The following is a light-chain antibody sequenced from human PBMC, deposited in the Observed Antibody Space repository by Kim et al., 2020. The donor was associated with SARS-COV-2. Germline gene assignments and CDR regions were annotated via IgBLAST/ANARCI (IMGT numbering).Light chain of an antibody. V-gene: IGLV2-11*01. CDR2: DVN. CDR1: SSDVGGYNY. J-gene: IGLJ2*01. CDR3: CSYAGGYTQVA. Sequence: LTQPRSVSGSPGQSVTISCTGTSSDVGGYNYVSWYQKFPGNAPRLMIYDVNKRPSGVPDRFSASKSGNTASLTISGLQADDEADYYCCSYAGGYTQVAFGGGTKLTVL.